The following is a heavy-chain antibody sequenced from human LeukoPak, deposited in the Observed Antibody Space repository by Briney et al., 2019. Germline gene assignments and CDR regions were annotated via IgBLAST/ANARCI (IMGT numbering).Heavy chain of an antibody. D-gene: IGHD3-22*01. CDR1: GYSFTSYW. CDR3: ARRGRGSYDSSGNNWFDP. V-gene: IGHV5-51*01. CDR2: IYPGDSDT. Sequence: GESLKISCKGSGYSFTSYWIGWVRQMPGKGLEWMGIIYPGDSDTRYSPSFQGQVTISADKSISTAYLQWSSLKASDTAMYYCARRGRGSYDSSGNNWFDPWGQGTLVTVSS. J-gene: IGHJ5*02.